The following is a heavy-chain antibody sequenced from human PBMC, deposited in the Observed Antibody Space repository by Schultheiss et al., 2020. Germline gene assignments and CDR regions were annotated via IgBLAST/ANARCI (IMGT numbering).Heavy chain of an antibody. J-gene: IGHJ6*02. CDR1: GYTFTGYY. V-gene: IGHV1-2*02. Sequence: SVKVSCKASGYTFTGYYMHWVRQAPGQGLEWMGWINPNSGGTNYAQKFQGRVTMTRDTSISTAYMELSRLRSDDTAVYYCARDYSTDYGDYYGMDVWGQGTTVTGS. CDR2: INPNSGGT. D-gene: IGHD4-17*01. CDR3: ARDYSTDYGDYYGMDV.